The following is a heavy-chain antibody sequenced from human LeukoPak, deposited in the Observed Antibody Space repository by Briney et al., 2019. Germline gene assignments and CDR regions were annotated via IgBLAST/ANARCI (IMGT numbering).Heavy chain of an antibody. CDR2: FDPEDGET. CDR1: GYTLTELS. CDR3: ATARYCSGGSCSHWFDP. V-gene: IGHV1-24*01. Sequence: RASVKVSCKVSGYTLTELSMHWVRQAPGKGLEWMGGFDPEDGETIYAQKFQGRVTMTEDTSTDTAYMGLSSLRSEDTAVYYCATARYCSGGSCSHWFDPWGQGTLVTVSS. D-gene: IGHD2-15*01. J-gene: IGHJ5*02.